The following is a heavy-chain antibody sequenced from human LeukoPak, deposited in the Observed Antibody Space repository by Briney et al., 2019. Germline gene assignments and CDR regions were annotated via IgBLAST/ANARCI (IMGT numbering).Heavy chain of an antibody. CDR2: IKHSGSEK. V-gene: IGHV3-7*01. CDR3: AREAGGSSQ. D-gene: IGHD2-2*01. J-gene: IGHJ4*02. Sequence: GGSLRPSCGASGFTFSSYWMSWARQAPGKGLQWVANIKHSGSEKYYVDSVRGRFTISRDTAKNSVYLQMNSLGAEDAAVSDCAREAGGSSQWGPGTMVTVSS. CDR1: GFTFSSYW.